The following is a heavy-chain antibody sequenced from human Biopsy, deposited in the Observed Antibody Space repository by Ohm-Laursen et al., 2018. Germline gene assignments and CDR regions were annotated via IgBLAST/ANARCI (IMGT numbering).Heavy chain of an antibody. V-gene: IGHV3-33*06. Sequence: SLRLSCTASAFTFSTYGMHWVRQAPGQGLEWVSVIWHDGSNKYYSDSVKGRFTISRDNSKEMLYLQMNSLRAEDTAIYYCAKADVFGTLRGANWFDSWGQGTLVTVSS. J-gene: IGHJ5*01. D-gene: IGHD3-10*01. CDR1: AFTFSTYG. CDR3: AKADVFGTLRGANWFDS. CDR2: IWHDGSNK.